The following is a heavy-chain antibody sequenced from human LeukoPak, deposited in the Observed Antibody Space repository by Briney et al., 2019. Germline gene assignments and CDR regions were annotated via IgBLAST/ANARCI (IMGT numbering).Heavy chain of an antibody. V-gene: IGHV1-69*06. CDR1: GGTFSSYA. Sequence: GASVKVSCKASGGTFSSYAISWVRQAPGQGLEWMGGIIPIFGTANYAQKFQGRVTITADKSTSTAYMELSSLRSEDTAVYYCARDLPYCCGGSCYSGVNAFEYWGQGTLVTVSS. CDR2: IIPIFGTA. J-gene: IGHJ4*02. CDR3: ARDLPYCCGGSCYSGVNAFEY. D-gene: IGHD2-15*01.